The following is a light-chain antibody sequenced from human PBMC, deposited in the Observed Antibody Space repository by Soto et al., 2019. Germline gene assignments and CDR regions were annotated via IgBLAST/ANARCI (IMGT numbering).Light chain of an antibody. CDR3: QQYGSSPRVT. Sequence: EIVLTQSPGTLSLSPGERATLSCRASQSVSSNYLAWYQQKPGQAPRLLIYGASSRATGIPDRFSGSGSGTDFTLTISRLETGDFAVYYCQQYGSSPRVTFGGGTKVEIK. J-gene: IGKJ4*01. V-gene: IGKV3-20*01. CDR2: GAS. CDR1: QSVSSNY.